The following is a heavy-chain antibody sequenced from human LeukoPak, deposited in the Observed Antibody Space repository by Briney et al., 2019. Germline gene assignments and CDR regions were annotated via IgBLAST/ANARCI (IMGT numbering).Heavy chain of an antibody. V-gene: IGHV3-74*01. Sequence: PGGSLRLSCAASGFTFSSYAMSWVRQAPGKGLVWVSRINSDGSSTSYADSVKGRLTISRDNAKNTLYLQMNSLRAEDTAVYYCARDICGGDCSQDRRAFAIWGQGTMVTVSS. J-gene: IGHJ3*02. D-gene: IGHD2-21*02. CDR3: ARDICGGDCSQDRRAFAI. CDR1: GFTFSSYA. CDR2: INSDGSST.